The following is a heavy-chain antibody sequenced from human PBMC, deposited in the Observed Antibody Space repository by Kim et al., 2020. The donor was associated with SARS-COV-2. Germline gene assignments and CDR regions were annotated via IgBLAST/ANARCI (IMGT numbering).Heavy chain of an antibody. CDR1: GYTLTELS. CDR3: AIGSSSPPPRFDP. V-gene: IGHV1-24*01. J-gene: IGHJ5*02. Sequence: ASVKVSCKFSGYTLTELSMHWVRQAPGKGLEWMGGFDPEDGETIYAQKFQGRVTMTEDTSTDTAYMGLSSLRSEDTAVYYCAIGSSSPPPRFDPWGQGTLVTVSS. CDR2: FDPEDGET.